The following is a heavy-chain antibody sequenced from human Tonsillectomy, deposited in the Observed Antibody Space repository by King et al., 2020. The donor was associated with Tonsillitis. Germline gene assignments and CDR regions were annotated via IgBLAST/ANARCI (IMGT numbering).Heavy chain of an antibody. CDR3: AKERTVTTIAFDY. CDR2: ITDGDGET. Sequence: VQLVESGGGLVQPGGSLRLSCAASGFTFGSYDMSWVRQAPGKGLEWVSAITDGDGETYYADSVKGRVAISRDDSKNTLYLQMDSLRAEDTAVYYCAKERTVTTIAFDYWGQGALVTVSS. D-gene: IGHD4-17*01. V-gene: IGHV3-23*04. CDR1: GFTFGSYD. J-gene: IGHJ4*02.